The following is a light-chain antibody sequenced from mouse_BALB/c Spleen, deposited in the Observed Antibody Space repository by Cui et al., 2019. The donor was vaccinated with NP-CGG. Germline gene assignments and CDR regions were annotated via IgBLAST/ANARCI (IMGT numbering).Light chain of an antibody. CDR2: GTN. V-gene: IGLV1*01. J-gene: IGLJ1*01. CDR1: IGAVTTSNY. CDR3: ALWYSNHWV. Sequence: QAVVSQESALTTSPGETVTHTCRSSIGAVTTSNYANWVQEKPDHLFTGLIGGTNNRAPGVPARFSGSLIGDKAALTITGARTEDEAIYFCALWYSNHWVFGGGTKLTVL.